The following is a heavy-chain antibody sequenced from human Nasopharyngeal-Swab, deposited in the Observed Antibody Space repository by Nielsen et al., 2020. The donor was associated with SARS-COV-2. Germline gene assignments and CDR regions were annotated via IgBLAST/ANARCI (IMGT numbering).Heavy chain of an antibody. Sequence: GGSLRLSCAASGLTFSSYWMSWVRQAPGKGLEWVANIKQDGSEKYYVDSVKGRFTVSRDNAKNSLYLQMNSLRAEDTAVYYCARVGVVIAHYYYYGMDVWGQGTTVTVSS. CDR2: IKQDGSEK. J-gene: IGHJ6*02. V-gene: IGHV3-7*01. CDR1: GLTFSSYW. CDR3: ARVGVVIAHYYYYGMDV. D-gene: IGHD2-21*01.